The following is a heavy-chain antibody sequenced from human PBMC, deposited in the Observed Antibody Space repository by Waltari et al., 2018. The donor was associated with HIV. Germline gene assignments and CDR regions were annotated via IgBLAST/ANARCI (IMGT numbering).Heavy chain of an antibody. J-gene: IGHJ2*01. CDR1: GASLSSGDSY. V-gene: IGHV4-30-4*01. D-gene: IGHD6-13*01. CDR3: ARDPRIAAADPYWYFDL. CDR2: IYYSGST. Sequence: QVQLQESGPGLVKPSQTLSLTCTVSGASLSSGDSYWLWNRQPPGKGLEWIGYIYYSGSTYYNPSLKSRVTISVDTSKNQFSLKLSSVTAADTAVYYCARDPRIAAADPYWYFDLWGRGTLVTVSS.